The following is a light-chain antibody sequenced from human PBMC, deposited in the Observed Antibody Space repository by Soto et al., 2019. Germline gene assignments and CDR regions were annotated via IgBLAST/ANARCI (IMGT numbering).Light chain of an antibody. CDR3: KQIYSPPVT. J-gene: IGKJ4*01. Sequence: DIQMTQSPSSLSASVGDRVTITCRASQSISSYLNWYQQKPGKAPKLLIYAASSLQSGVPSRFSGSGSGTNFTLTISSLQPEDFETYYCKQIYSPPVTFGGGTRVNIK. V-gene: IGKV1-39*01. CDR2: AAS. CDR1: QSISSY.